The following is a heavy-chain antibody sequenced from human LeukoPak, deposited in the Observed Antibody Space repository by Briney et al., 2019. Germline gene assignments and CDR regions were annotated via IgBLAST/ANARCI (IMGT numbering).Heavy chain of an antibody. D-gene: IGHD1-1*01. Sequence: TPSETLSLPCAVSGDSLSSGDYSWSWIRQPPGKGLEWIGYIFQSGSTYYNPSLKSRVTISVDRSKNQFSLKLSSVTAADTAVYYCARVGSDWNVVRYNWFDPWGEGTLVTVSS. CDR1: GDSLSSGDYS. J-gene: IGHJ5*02. V-gene: IGHV4-30-2*01. CDR2: IFQSGST. CDR3: ARVGSDWNVVRYNWFDP.